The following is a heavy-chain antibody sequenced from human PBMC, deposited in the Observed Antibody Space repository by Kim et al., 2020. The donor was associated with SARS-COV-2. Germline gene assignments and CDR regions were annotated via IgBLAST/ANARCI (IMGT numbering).Heavy chain of an antibody. J-gene: IGHJ3*02. CDR1: GGSISSYY. CDR2: IYYSGST. Sequence: SETLSLTCTVSGGSISSYYWSWIRQPPGKGLEWIGYIYYSGSTNYNPSLKSRVTISVDTSKNQFSLKLSSVTAADTAVYYCARGRRGYSSSWYDRGAFDIWGQGTMVTVSS. V-gene: IGHV4-59*13. D-gene: IGHD6-13*01. CDR3: ARGRRGYSSSWYDRGAFDI.